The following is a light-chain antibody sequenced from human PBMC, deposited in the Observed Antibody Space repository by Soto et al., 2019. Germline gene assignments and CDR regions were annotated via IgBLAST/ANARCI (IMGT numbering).Light chain of an antibody. J-gene: IGLJ1*01. CDR3: SSYTSSSTLYV. Sequence: SCTGTSSDVGGYNYVSWYQQHPGKAPKLMIYDVSNRPSGVSNRFSGSKSGNTASLTISGLQAEDEADYYCSSYTSSSTLYVFGTGTKVTVL. V-gene: IGLV2-14*04. CDR1: SSDVGGYNY. CDR2: DVS.